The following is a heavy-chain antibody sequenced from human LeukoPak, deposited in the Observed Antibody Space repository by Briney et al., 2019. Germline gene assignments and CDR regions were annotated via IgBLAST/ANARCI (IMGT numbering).Heavy chain of an antibody. D-gene: IGHD6-13*01. J-gene: IGHJ5*02. CDR2: IYYSGST. V-gene: IGHV4-59*08. CDR3: ARHASSSWDNWFDP. Sequence: SETLSLTCTVSGGSISSYYWSWIRQPPGKGLEWIGYIYYSGSTNYNPSLKSRVTISVDTSKNQFSLKLSSVTAADTAVYYCARHASSSWDNWFDPWGQGTLVTVSS. CDR1: GGSISSYY.